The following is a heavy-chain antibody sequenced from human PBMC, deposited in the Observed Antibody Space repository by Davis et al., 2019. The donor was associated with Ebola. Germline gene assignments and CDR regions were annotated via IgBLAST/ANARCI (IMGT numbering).Heavy chain of an antibody. J-gene: IGHJ5*02. CDR1: GFNFNTSG. Sequence: GESLKISCAASGFNFNTSGMHWVRQAPGKGLEWVAVIWSDGNNKYYADSVRGRFSISRDNPKNSLYLQMNSLRVEDTAVYYCTKLPGPWGLGTLVTVSS. CDR2: IWSDGNNK. V-gene: IGHV3-33*06. CDR3: TKLPGP.